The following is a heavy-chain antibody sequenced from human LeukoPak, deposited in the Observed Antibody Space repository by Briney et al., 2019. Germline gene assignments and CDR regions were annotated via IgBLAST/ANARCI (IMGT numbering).Heavy chain of an antibody. V-gene: IGHV3-66*01. CDR1: GFSVRTNY. D-gene: IGHD6-19*01. Sequence: PGGSLRLSCAASGFSVRTNYMAWVRQAPGRGLEWVSLIYNSVHTFYADSVKDRITISRDSSENTVFLQMNSLRAEDTAVYYCARAAVAAGIFYIDYWGQGTLVTVSS. CDR2: IYNSVHT. CDR3: ARAAVAAGIFYIDY. J-gene: IGHJ4*02.